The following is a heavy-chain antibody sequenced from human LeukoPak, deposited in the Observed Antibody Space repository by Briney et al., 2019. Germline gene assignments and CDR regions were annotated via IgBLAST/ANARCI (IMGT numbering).Heavy chain of an antibody. CDR1: GFTFSSYS. D-gene: IGHD3-22*01. Sequence: PGGSLRLSCAASGFTFSSYSMNWVRQAPGKELEWFSSISSSSSYIYYADSVKGRFTISRDNAKNSLYLQMNSLRAEDTAVYYCARGEYYDSSGYYYDYWGQGTLVTVSS. V-gene: IGHV3-21*01. CDR2: ISSSSSYI. CDR3: ARGEYYDSSGYYYDY. J-gene: IGHJ4*02.